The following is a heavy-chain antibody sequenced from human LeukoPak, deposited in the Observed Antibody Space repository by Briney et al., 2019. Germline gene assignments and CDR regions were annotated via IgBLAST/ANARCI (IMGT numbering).Heavy chain of an antibody. CDR3: ARETTGTTFRSGHHDAFDI. V-gene: IGHV4-59*01. CDR1: GASISSYY. D-gene: IGHD1-1*01. Sequence: PSETLSLTCTVSGASISSYYWSWIRQSPGKVLEWIGYIYYSGSTNFNPSLKSRVTISVDTSKNQFSLKLSSVTAADTAVYYCARETTGTTFRSGHHDAFDIWGQGTMVTVSS. J-gene: IGHJ3*02. CDR2: IYYSGST.